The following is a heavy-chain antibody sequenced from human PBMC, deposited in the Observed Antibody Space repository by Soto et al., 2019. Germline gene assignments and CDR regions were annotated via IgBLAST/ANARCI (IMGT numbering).Heavy chain of an antibody. J-gene: IGHJ4*02. Sequence: QVQLVESGGGVVQPGRSLRLSCAASGFSFSSCAMHWVRQAPGKGLEWVAVVSHDGSNKYYADSVKGRVTISRDNSINTVYLQMNSLRAEDTAVYDCARVGIAVAGIAYYFDYWGQGTLVTVSS. CDR1: GFSFSSCA. CDR2: VSHDGSNK. V-gene: IGHV3-30-3*01. D-gene: IGHD6-19*01. CDR3: ARVGIAVAGIAYYFDY.